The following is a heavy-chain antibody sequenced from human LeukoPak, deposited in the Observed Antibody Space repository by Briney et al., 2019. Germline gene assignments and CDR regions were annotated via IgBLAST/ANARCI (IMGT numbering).Heavy chain of an antibody. D-gene: IGHD6-19*01. Sequence: ASVTVSCKASGYTFTSYGISWVRQAPGQGLEWIGWISTYNGNTNYAQKLQGRVSMTTDTSTSTAYMELRSLRSEDTAVYYCARSSLAVAGSVFDYWGQGTLVTVS. J-gene: IGHJ4*02. CDR1: GYTFTSYG. CDR3: ARSSLAVAGSVFDY. CDR2: ISTYNGNT. V-gene: IGHV1-18*01.